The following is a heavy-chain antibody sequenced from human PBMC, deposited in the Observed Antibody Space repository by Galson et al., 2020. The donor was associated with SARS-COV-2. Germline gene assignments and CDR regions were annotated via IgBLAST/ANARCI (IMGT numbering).Heavy chain of an antibody. CDR3: ARASSGGYFSKFDY. CDR2: ISYDGSNK. Sequence: QLGESLKISCAASGFTFSSYPMHWVRQAPGKGLEWVAVISYDGSNKYYANSEKGRFTISRDTSKNTLYLQMNSLRAENTAGYYCARASSGGYFSKFDYWGQGTLVTVSS. J-gene: IGHJ4*02. CDR1: GFTFSSYP. V-gene: IGHV3-30*04. D-gene: IGHD1-26*01.